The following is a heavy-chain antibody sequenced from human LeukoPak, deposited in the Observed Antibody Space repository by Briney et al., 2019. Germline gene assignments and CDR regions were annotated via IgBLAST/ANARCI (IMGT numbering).Heavy chain of an antibody. Sequence: ASVKVSCKASGYTFTTYYVHWVRQAPGQGLEWMGIINPSGGSKTYAQKLRRRLTMTRDMSTSTVYMVLRSLISDAHAACYLVRGSRPVYNLLTGKRYFDCWVGGTQLAVSS. V-gene: IGHV1-46*01. CDR1: GYTFTTYY. CDR2: INPSGGSK. CDR3: VRGSRPVYNLLTGKRYFDC. D-gene: IGHD3-9*01. J-gene: IGHJ4*02.